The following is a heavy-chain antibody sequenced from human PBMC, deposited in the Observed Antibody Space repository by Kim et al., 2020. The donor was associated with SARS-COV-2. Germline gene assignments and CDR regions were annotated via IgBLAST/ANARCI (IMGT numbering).Heavy chain of an antibody. V-gene: IGHV1-3*01. CDR3: ARDFGVGVPTPVDY. J-gene: IGHJ4*02. D-gene: IGHD3-3*01. Sequence: ASVKVSCKASGYTFTSYAMHWVRQAPGQRLEWMGWINAGNGNTKYSQKFQGRVTITRDTSASTAYMELSSLRSEDTAVYYCARDFGVGVPTPVDYWGQGTLVTVSS. CDR2: INAGNGNT. CDR1: GYTFTSYA.